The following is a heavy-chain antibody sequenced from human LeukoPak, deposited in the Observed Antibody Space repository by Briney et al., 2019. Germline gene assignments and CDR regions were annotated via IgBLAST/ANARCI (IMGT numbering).Heavy chain of an antibody. D-gene: IGHD3-16*01. CDR2: INYSGST. Sequence: PSETLSLTCAVSGGSIRNDYWSWIRQPPGKGLEWIAYINYSGSTNYNPSLESRVTISVDTSKNLFSLKFTSVTAADTAVYYCARHRPGERRFDPWGQGTLVIVSS. J-gene: IGHJ5*02. CDR3: ARHRPGERRFDP. CDR1: GGSIRNDY. V-gene: IGHV4-59*08.